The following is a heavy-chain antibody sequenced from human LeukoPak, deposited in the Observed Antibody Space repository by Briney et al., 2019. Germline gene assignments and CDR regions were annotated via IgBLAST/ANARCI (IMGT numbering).Heavy chain of an antibody. D-gene: IGHD3-22*01. CDR1: GYTFTSHC. J-gene: IGHJ6*02. CDR2: ISAYNCNT. Sequence: SSVKVSRKASGYTFTSHCISWVRQDPAPPLEWIGWISAYNCNTNYAQKLQGRVTMTTVTSTSTAYMELRSLRSDDAAVYYCAREAYYDSSGISGYYYGMDVWGQGTTVTVSS. V-gene: IGHV1-18*01. CDR3: AREAYYDSSGISGYYYGMDV.